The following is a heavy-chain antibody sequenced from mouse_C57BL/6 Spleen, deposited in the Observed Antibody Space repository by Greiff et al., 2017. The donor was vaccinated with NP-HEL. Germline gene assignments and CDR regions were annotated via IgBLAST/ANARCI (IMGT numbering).Heavy chain of an antibody. CDR1: GYTFTSYT. V-gene: IGHV1-4*01. J-gene: IGHJ4*01. D-gene: IGHD2-3*01. Sequence: QVQLQQSGAELARPGASVKMSCKASGYTFTSYTMHWVKQRPGQGLEWIGYINPSSGYTKYNQKFKDKATLTADKSSSTAYMQLSSLTSEDSAVYYCTRSGLLHAMDYWGQGTSVTVSS. CDR3: TRSGLLHAMDY. CDR2: INPSSGYT.